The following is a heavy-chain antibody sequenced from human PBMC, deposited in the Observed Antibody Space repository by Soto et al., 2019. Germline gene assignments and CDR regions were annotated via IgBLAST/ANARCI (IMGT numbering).Heavy chain of an antibody. CDR2: ISYDGNNK. CDR1: GFSLYNYA. CDR3: ARDRVYTSATCGECHTYFNSGLDI. Sequence: PCWCMRLSCASCGFSLYNYAMHWVRKDPGKRLEWVAIISYDGNNKYNADSVQSRFTISRDNSKNALYLQMNSLRAEDTAVHYCARDRVYTSATCGECHTYFNSGLDIWAQGPMLTVST. V-gene: IGHV3-30*04. J-gene: IGHJ6*01. D-gene: IGHD3-22*01.